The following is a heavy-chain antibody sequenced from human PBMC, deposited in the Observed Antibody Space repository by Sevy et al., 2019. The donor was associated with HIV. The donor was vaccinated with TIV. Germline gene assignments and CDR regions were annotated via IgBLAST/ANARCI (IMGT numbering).Heavy chain of an antibody. D-gene: IGHD2-15*01. CDR3: ARDNPYCSGGSSDQTFDY. J-gene: IGHJ4*02. CDR2: IYSGGST. V-gene: IGHV3-53*01. Sequence: GGSLRLSCAASGFTVSSNYMSWVRQAPGKGLEWVSVIYSGGSTYYADSVKGRFTISRDNSKNTLYLQMNSLRAEDTAVYYCARDNPYCSGGSSDQTFDYWGQGTLVTVS. CDR1: GFTVSSNY.